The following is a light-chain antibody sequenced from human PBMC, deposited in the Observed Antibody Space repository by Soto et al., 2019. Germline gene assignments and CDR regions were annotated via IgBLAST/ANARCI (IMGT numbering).Light chain of an antibody. CDR3: QRHGAT. V-gene: IGKV1-9*01. Sequence: DIQMTQSPSTLSASVGDRVTLTCRASQGINIYLAWYQQKPGKAPKLLIYAASGLQSGVPSRFSGSGSGTDFTLTISGLEPEDSAAYYCQRHGATFGQGTKVDIK. CDR2: AAS. J-gene: IGKJ1*01. CDR1: QGINIY.